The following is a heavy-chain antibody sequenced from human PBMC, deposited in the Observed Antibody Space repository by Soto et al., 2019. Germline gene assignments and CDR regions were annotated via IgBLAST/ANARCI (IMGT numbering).Heavy chain of an antibody. Sequence: PGGSLRLSCAASGFTFSTYDMHWVRQATGKGLEWVSAIGTLGDTYYLDSVKGRFTISRENAKNSLYLQMNSLRAGDTAVYYCARGRSNQYESSPPPKFDPWGRGTLVTVSS. CDR1: GFTFSTYD. D-gene: IGHD2-8*01. CDR3: ARGRSNQYESSPPPKFDP. V-gene: IGHV3-13*01. CDR2: IGTLGDT. J-gene: IGHJ5*02.